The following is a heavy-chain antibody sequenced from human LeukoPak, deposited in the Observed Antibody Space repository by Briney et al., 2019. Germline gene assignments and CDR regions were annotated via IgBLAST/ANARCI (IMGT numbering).Heavy chain of an antibody. CDR1: GGSISSGDYY. V-gene: IGHV4-30-4*01. Sequence: PSETLSLTCTVSGGSISSGDYYWSWIRQPPGKGLEWIGYIYYSGSTYYNPSLKSRVTMSVDTSENQFSLKLSSVTAADTAVYYCAREGYGGYDNNWFDPWGQGTLVTVSS. J-gene: IGHJ5*02. CDR3: AREGYGGYDNNWFDP. CDR2: IYYSGST. D-gene: IGHD5-12*01.